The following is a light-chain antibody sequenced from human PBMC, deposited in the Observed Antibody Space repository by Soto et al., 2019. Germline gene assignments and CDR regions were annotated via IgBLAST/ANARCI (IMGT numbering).Light chain of an antibody. V-gene: IGKV1-8*01. CDR1: QGISSY. J-gene: IGKJ1*01. CDR3: QQYYSYLGTT. CDR2: AAS. Sequence: AIRMTQSPSSLSASTGDRVTITCRASQGISSYLAWYQQKPGKAPKLLIYAASTLQSGVPSRFSGSGSGTDFTLTISCLQSEDFATYYCQQYYSYLGTTFGQGTKVDIK.